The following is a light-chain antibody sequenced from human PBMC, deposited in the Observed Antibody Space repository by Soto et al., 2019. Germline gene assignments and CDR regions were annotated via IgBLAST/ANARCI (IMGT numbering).Light chain of an antibody. CDR3: SSLTTNTTVV. CDR2: EAS. Sequence: QSALTQPASVSGSPGQSITISCTGTSSDVGAYKFVSWFQQHPGKAPKLMIYEASYRPSGVSNRFSGSKSGNTASLTILGLRSEDEADYYCSSLTTNTTVVFGGGTKVTVL. V-gene: IGLV2-14*01. J-gene: IGLJ2*01. CDR1: SSDVGAYKF.